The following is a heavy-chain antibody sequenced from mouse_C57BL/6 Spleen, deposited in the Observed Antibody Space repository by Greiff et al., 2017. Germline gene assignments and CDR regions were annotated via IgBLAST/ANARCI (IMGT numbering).Heavy chain of an antibody. V-gene: IGHV2-9-1*01. CDR2: IWTGGGT. CDR3: AREDYGAWFAY. Sequence: QVQLQQSGPGLVAPSQSLSITCTVSGFSLTSYAISWVRQPPGKGLEWLGVIWTGGGTNYNSALESRLSISKDNSKSQVFLKMSGLQTDGTARYYCAREDYGAWFAYWGQGTLVTVSA. J-gene: IGHJ3*01. D-gene: IGHD2-4*01. CDR1: GFSLTSYA.